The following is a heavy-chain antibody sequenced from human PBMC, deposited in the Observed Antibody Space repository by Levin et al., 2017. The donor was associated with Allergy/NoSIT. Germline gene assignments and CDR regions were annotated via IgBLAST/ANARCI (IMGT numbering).Heavy chain of an antibody. CDR3: ARQDGDDGTTAVDV. V-gene: IGHV7-4-1*02. J-gene: IGHJ3*01. CDR1: GYGFSNYP. Sequence: ASVKVSCKTSGYGFSNYPLNWVRQAPGQGPEWMGWIHTKSGDPNYAQGFTGRYVFSMDTSVSTAYMEITSLRSEDTAVYYCARQDGDDGTTAVDVWGQGTKVTVSS. CDR2: IHTKSGDP. D-gene: IGHD1/OR15-1a*01.